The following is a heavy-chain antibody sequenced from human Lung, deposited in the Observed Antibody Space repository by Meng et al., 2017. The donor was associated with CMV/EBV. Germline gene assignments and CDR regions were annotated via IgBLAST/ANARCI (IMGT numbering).Heavy chain of an antibody. CDR3: ARVEVGITSGDY. CDR1: GYTFGSYG. CDR2: INAYNGDT. D-gene: IGHD1-26*01. Sequence: QVHLLQSGPEVKKPGAAGRVSCKASGYTFGSYGICWVRQAPGQGLEWMGWINAYNGDTNYAQTLQGRVTMTTDTSTSTAYMELRSLRSDDTAVYYCARVEVGITSGDYWGQGTLVTVSS. V-gene: IGHV1-18*01. J-gene: IGHJ4*02.